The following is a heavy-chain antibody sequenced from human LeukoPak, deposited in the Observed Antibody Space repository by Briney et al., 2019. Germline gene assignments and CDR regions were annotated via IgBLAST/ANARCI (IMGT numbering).Heavy chain of an antibody. CDR1: GFTFSSYG. J-gene: IGHJ4*02. D-gene: IGHD1-26*01. Sequence: GGSLRLSCAASGFTFSSYGMHWVRQAPGKGLEWVAVISYDGSNKYYADSVKGRFTISRDNSKNTLYLQMNSLRAEDTAVYYCAKDQEGGGSYPYYFDYWGQGTLVTVSS. V-gene: IGHV3-30*18. CDR3: AKDQEGGGSYPYYFDY. CDR2: ISYDGSNK.